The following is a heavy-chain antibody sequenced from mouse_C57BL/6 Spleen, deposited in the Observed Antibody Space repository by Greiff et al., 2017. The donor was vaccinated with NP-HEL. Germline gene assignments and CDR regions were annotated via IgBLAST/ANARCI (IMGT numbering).Heavy chain of an antibody. CDR1: GYTFTSYW. CDR2: IDPSDSYT. D-gene: IGHD2-4*01. V-gene: IGHV1-69*01. Sequence: VQLQQPGAELVMPGASVKLSCKASGYTFTSYWMHWVKQRPGQGLEWIGEIDPSDSYTNYNQKFKGKSTLTVDKSSSTAYMQLSSLTSEDSAVYYCAKQRDYNWYFDVWGTGTTVTVSS. J-gene: IGHJ1*03. CDR3: AKQRDYNWYFDV.